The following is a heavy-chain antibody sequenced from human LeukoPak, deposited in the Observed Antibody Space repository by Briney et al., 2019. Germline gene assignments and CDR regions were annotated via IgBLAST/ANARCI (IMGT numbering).Heavy chain of an antibody. Sequence: SETLSLTCTVSGGSISSYYWSWIRQPPGKGLEWIGYIYYSGSTNYNPSLKSRVTISVDTSKNQFSLKLSSVTAADTAVYYCARQPASIFGVVIIGNWFDPWGQGTLVTVSS. CDR2: IYYSGST. CDR1: GGSISSYY. J-gene: IGHJ5*02. D-gene: IGHD3-3*01. CDR3: ARQPASIFGVVIIGNWFDP. V-gene: IGHV4-59*08.